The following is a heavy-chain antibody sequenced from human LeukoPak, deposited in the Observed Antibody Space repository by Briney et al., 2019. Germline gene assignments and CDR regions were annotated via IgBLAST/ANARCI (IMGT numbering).Heavy chain of an antibody. CDR3: ATTYYYDSSGYADY. V-gene: IGHV3-74*01. CDR2: IEGGESST. Sequence: GGSLRLSCAASGFTFSSYAMSWVRQAPGKGLVWVSRIEGGESSTNYADSVKGRFTISRDNAKNTLYLQMNSLGAEDTAVYYCATTYYYDSSGYADYWGQGTLVTVSS. D-gene: IGHD3-22*01. CDR1: GFTFSSYA. J-gene: IGHJ4*02.